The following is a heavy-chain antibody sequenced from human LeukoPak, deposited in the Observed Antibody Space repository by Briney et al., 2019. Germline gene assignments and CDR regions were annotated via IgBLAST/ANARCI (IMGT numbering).Heavy chain of an antibody. J-gene: IGHJ4*02. CDR2: IYTSGST. V-gene: IGHV4-4*07. CDR3: ARVGDGYNYGYSLDY. D-gene: IGHD5-24*01. Sequence: SETLSLTCTVSGGSISSYYWSWIRQPAGKGLEWIGRIYTSGSTSYNPSLKSRVTMSVDTSKNQFSLKLSSVTAADTAVYYCARVGDGYNYGYSLDYWGQGTLVTVSS. CDR1: GGSISSYY.